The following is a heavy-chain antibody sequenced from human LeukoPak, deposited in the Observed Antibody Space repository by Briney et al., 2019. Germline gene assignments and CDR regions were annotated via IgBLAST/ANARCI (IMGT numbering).Heavy chain of an antibody. D-gene: IGHD2/OR15-2a*01. J-gene: IGHJ4*02. CDR2: VSGSGGST. V-gene: IGHV3-23*01. CDR1: GFTFSSYD. Sequence: GGSLRLSCAASGFTFSSYDMTWVRQAPGKGLEWVSVVSGSGGSTYYADSVKGRFTISRDNSKNTLYLQMNSLRAEDTAVYYCAKDSMVDYWGQGTLVTVSS. CDR3: AKDSMVDY.